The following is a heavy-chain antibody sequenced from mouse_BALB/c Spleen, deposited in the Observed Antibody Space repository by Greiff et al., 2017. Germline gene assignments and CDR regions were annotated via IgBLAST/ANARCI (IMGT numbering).Heavy chain of an antibody. J-gene: IGHJ4*01. CDR1: GFAFSSYD. Sequence: EVQLVESGGGLVKPGGSLKLSCAASGFAFSSYDMSWVRQTPEKRLEWVAYISSGGGSTYYPDTVKGRFTISRDNAKNTLYLQMSSLKSEDTAMYYCARHPYQTAGAMDYWGQGTSVTVSS. CDR2: ISSGGGST. D-gene: IGHD6-5*01. CDR3: ARHPYQTAGAMDY. V-gene: IGHV5-12-1*01.